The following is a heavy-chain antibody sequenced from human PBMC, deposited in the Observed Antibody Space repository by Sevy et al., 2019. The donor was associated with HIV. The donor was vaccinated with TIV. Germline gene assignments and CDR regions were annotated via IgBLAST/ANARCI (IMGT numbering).Heavy chain of an antibody. V-gene: IGHV3-30-3*01. D-gene: IGHD3-16*02. J-gene: IGHJ5*02. CDR2: ISYDGSNK. Sequence: GGSLRLSCAASGFTFSSYAMHWVRQAPGKGLEWVAVISYDGSNKYYAGSVKGRFTISTDNSKSTLYLQMNSLRAEDTAVYYCAREYYDYVWGSYRSRGWFDPWGQGTLVTVSS. CDR1: GFTFSSYA. CDR3: AREYYDYVWGSYRSRGWFDP.